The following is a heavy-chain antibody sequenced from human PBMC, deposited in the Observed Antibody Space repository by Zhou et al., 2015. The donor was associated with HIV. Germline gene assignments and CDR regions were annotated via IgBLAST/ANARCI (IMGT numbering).Heavy chain of an antibody. CDR1: GGTFSSYA. CDR3: ARVPVNNWNYVSHYYFDY. CDR2: IIPIFGTA. D-gene: IGHD1-7*01. J-gene: IGHJ4*02. Sequence: QVQLVQSGAEVKKPGSSVKVSCKASGGTFSSYAISWVRQAPGQGLEWMGGIIPIFGTANYAQKFQGRVTITADESTSTAYMELSSLRSEDTAVYYCARVPVNNWNYVSHYYFDYWGQGTLVTVSS. V-gene: IGHV1-69*01.